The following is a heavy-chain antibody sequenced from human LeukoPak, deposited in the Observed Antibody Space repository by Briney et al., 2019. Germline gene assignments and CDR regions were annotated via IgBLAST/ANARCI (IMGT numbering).Heavy chain of an antibody. J-gene: IGHJ4*02. CDR2: INPNSGGT. CDR3: ARDNSGYDPYSSSWYDY. D-gene: IGHD6-13*01. Sequence: GASVKVSCKASGYTFTGYYVHWVRQAPGQGLEWMGWINPNSGGTNYAQKFQGRVTMTRDTSISTAYMELSRLRSDDTAVYYCARDNSGYDPYSSSWYDYWGQGTLVTVSS. V-gene: IGHV1-2*02. CDR1: GYTFTGYY.